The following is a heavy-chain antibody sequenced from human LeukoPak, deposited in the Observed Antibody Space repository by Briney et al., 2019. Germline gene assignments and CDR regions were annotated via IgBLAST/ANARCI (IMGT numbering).Heavy chain of an antibody. CDR1: GGSFSGNY. Sequence: SETLSLTCAVYGGSFSGNYWSWIRQPPGKGLEWIGEINHSGSTNYNPSLKSRVTISVDTSKNQFSLKLSSVTAADTAVYYCARGGGCSGGSCLFFDYWGQGTLVTVSS. CDR3: ARGGGCSGGSCLFFDY. V-gene: IGHV4-34*01. D-gene: IGHD2-15*01. J-gene: IGHJ4*02. CDR2: INHSGST.